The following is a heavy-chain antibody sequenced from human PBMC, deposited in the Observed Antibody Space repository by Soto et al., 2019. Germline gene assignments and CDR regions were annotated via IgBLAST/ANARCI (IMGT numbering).Heavy chain of an antibody. D-gene: IGHD3-9*01. Sequence: PGGSLRLSCAASGFTFSSYAMSWVRQAPGKGLEWVSAISGSGGSTYYADSVKGRFTISRDNSKNTLYLQMNSLRAEDTAVYYSAKTLYDILTGPGLFFDYWGQGTLVTVSS. V-gene: IGHV3-23*01. CDR1: GFTFSSYA. CDR3: AKTLYDILTGPGLFFDY. J-gene: IGHJ4*02. CDR2: ISGSGGST.